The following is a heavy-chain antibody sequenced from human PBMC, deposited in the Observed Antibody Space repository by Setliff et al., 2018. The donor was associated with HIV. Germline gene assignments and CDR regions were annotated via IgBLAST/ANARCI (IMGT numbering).Heavy chain of an antibody. CDR2: INAGNGNT. CDR3: ARGKGSSGYYYYYGMDV. J-gene: IGHJ6*02. Sequence: GASVKVSCKASGYTFTSYAMHWVRQAPGQRLEWMGWINAGNGNTEYSQKFQGRVTITRDTSASTAYMELSSLRSEDTAVYYCARGKGSSGYYYYYGMDVWGQGTTVTVSS. D-gene: IGHD3-10*01. CDR1: GYTFTSYA. V-gene: IGHV1-3*01.